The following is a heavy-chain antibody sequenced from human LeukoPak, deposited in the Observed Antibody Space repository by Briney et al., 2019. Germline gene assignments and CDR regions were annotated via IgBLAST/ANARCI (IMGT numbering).Heavy chain of an antibody. V-gene: IGHV3-15*01. D-gene: IGHD3-10*01. CDR1: GFTFSNAW. CDR2: IKSKTDGGTT. J-gene: IGHJ4*02. Sequence: PGGFLRLSCAASGFTFSNAWMSWVRQAPGKGLEWVGRIKSKTDGGTTDYAAPVKGRFTISRDDSKNTLYLQMNSLKTEDTAVYYCTTEPYGSGSLDFDYWGQGTLVTVSS. CDR3: TTEPYGSGSLDFDY.